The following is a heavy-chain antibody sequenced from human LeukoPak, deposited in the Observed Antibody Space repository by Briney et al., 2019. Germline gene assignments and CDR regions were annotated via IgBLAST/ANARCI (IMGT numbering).Heavy chain of an antibody. CDR2: IYYSGST. J-gene: IGHJ4*02. V-gene: IGHV4-59*01. Sequence: PSETLSLTCTVSGGSISNKYWSWIRQPPGKGLEWIGYIYYSGSTNYNPSLKSRVTISVDTSKNQFSLKLSSVTAADTAVYYCARVDPTQQLAPLFDYWGQGTLVTVSS. D-gene: IGHD6-13*01. CDR1: GGSISNKY. CDR3: ARVDPTQQLAPLFDY.